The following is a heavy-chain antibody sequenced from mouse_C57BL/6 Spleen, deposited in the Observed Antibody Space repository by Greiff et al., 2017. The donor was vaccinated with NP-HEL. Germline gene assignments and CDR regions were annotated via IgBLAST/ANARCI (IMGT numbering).Heavy chain of an antibody. CDR3: ARSRHYGSSPYYFDY. V-gene: IGHV1-76*01. Sequence: QVQLQQSGAELVRPGASVKLSCKASGYTFTDYYINWVKQRPGQGLEWIARIYPGSGNTYYNEKFKGKATLTAEKSSSTAYMQLSSLTSEDSAVYFCARSRHYGSSPYYFDYWGQGTTLTVSS. J-gene: IGHJ2*01. CDR1: GYTFTDYY. CDR2: IYPGSGNT. D-gene: IGHD1-1*01.